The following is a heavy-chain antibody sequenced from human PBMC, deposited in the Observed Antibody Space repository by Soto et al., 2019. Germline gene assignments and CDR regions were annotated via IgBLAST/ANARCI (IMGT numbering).Heavy chain of an antibody. CDR2: IVVGSGNT. V-gene: IGHV1-58*01. J-gene: IGHJ4*02. D-gene: IGHD1-7*01. CDR3: AADPSLAGTTFDY. Sequence: GASVKVSCKASGFTFTSSAVQWVRQARGQRLEWIGWIVVGSGNTNYAQKFQERVTITRDMSTSTAYMELSSLRSEDTAVYYCAADPSLAGTTFDYWGQGTLVTVSS. CDR1: GFTFTSSA.